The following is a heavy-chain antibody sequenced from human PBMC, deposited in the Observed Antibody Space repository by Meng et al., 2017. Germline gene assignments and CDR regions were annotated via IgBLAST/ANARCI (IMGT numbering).Heavy chain of an antibody. CDR2: ISAYNGNT. CDR1: GYTFTSYG. D-gene: IGHD1-7*01. J-gene: IGHJ4*02. CDR3: ARDPRITGTTLPDY. V-gene: IGHV1-18*01. Sequence: QVQLVRAGAEVKKPGAPWKASGKASGYTFTSYGISWVRQAPGQGLEWMGWISAYNGNTNYAQKLQGRVTMTTDTSTSTAYMELRSLRSDDTAVYYCARDPRITGTTLPDYWGQGTLVTVSS.